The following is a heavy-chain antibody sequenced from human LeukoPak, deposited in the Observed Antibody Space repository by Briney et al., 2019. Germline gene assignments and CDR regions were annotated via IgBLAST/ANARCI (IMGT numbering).Heavy chain of an antibody. CDR3: ARASTPKVGATIYYFDY. V-gene: IGHV7-4-1*02. D-gene: IGHD1-26*01. J-gene: IGHJ4*02. CDR1: GYTFTSYV. CDR2: INTNTGNP. Sequence: ASVKVSCKASGYTFTSYVLNWVRQAPGQGLECMRWINTNTGNPTYAQGFTGRFVFSLDTSVSTAYLQISSLKAEDTALYYCARASTPKVGATIYYFDYWGQGTLVTVSS.